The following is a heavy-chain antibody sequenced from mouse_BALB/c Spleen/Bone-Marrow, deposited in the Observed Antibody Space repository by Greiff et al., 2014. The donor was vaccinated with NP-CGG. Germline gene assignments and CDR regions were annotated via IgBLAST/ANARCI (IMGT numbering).Heavy chain of an antibody. D-gene: IGHD1-1*01. Sequence: EVQGVESGGGLVQPGGSLNLSCAASGFDFSRYWMSWARQAPGKGQEWIGEINPGSSTINYTPSLKDKFIISRDNAKNTLYLQMSKVRSEDTALYYCARSGNYWYFDVWGAGTTVTVSS. J-gene: IGHJ1*01. CDR3: ARSGNYWYFDV. CDR1: GFDFSRYW. CDR2: INPGSSTI. V-gene: IGHV4-2*02.